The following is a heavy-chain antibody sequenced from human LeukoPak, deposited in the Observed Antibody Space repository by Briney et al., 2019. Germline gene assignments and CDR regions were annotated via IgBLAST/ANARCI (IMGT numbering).Heavy chain of an antibody. CDR3: ANTGYSSSWYGGNYYYYMDV. V-gene: IGHV3-30*02. D-gene: IGHD6-13*01. J-gene: IGHJ6*03. CDR1: GFTFSSYG. CDR2: IRYDGSNK. Sequence: PGGSLRLSCAASGFTFSSYGMHWVRQAPGKGLEWVAFIRYDGSNKYYADSVKGRFTISRDNSKNTLYLQMNSLRAEDTAVYYCANTGYSSSWYGGNYYYYMDVWGKGTTVTVSS.